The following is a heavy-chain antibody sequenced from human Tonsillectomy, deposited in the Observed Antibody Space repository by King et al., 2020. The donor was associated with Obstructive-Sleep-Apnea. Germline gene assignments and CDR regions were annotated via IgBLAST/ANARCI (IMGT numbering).Heavy chain of an antibody. CDR3: ARGSSDSSSWYYYYGMDV. CDR2: IYYSGST. Sequence: QLQESGPGLVKPSETLSLTCTVSGGSISSYYWSWIRQPPGKGLEWIGYIYYSGSTNYNPSLKSRVTISVDTSKNQFSLKLSSVTAADTAVYYCARGSSDSSSWYYYYGMDVWGQGTTVTVSS. D-gene: IGHD6-13*01. J-gene: IGHJ6*02. CDR1: GGSISSYY. V-gene: IGHV4-59*01.